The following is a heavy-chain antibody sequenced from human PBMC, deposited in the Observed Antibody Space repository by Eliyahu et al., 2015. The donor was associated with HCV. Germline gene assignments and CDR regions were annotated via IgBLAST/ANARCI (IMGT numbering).Heavy chain of an antibody. V-gene: IGHV2-26*01. D-gene: IGHD3-22*01. CDR3: ARKVGYYDSSGYPYYFDY. CDR1: GFSLSNARMG. J-gene: IGHJ4*02. Sequence: QVTLKESGPVLVKPTETLTLTCTVSGFSLSNARMGVSWIRQPPGKALEWLAHIFSNDEKSYSTSLKSRPTISKDTSKSQVVLTMTNMDPVDTATYYCARKVGYYDSSGYPYYFDYWGQGTLVTVSS. CDR2: IFSNDEK.